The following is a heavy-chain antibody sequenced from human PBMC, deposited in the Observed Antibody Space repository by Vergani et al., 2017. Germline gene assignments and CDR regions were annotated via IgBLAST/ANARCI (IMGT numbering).Heavy chain of an antibody. CDR2: IYYSGST. J-gene: IGHJ4*02. CDR1: GGSFSGYY. CDR3: ARGGGVAGTMEFDY. D-gene: IGHD6-19*01. Sequence: QVQLQQWGAGLLKPSETLSLTCAVYGGSFSGYYWSWIRQPPGKGLEWIGSIYYSGSTYYNPSLKSRVTISVDTSKNQFSLKLSSVTAADTAVYYCARGGGVAGTMEFDYWGQGTLVTVSS. V-gene: IGHV4-34*01.